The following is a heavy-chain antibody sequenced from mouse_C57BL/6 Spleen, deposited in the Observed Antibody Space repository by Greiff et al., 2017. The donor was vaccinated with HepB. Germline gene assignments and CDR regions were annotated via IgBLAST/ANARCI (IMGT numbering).Heavy chain of an antibody. CDR3: AREGVWLRLLYYAMDY. J-gene: IGHJ4*01. CDR1: GFTFSDYG. Sequence: EVQGVESGGGLVKPGGSLKLSCAASGFTFSDYGMHWVRQAPEKGLEWVAYISSGSSTIYYADTVKGRFTISRDNAKNTLFLQMTSLRSEDTAMYYCAREGVWLRLLYYAMDYWGQGTSVTVSS. V-gene: IGHV5-17*01. CDR2: ISSGSSTI. D-gene: IGHD2-2*01.